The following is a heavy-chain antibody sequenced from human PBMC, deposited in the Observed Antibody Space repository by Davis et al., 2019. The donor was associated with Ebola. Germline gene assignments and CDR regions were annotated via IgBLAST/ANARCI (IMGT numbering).Heavy chain of an antibody. D-gene: IGHD1-26*01. CDR1: GFTFSSYA. V-gene: IGHV3-23*01. CDR3: AKDTSNIWFDV. Sequence: GGSLRLSCAASGFTFSSYAMTWVRQAPGKGLEWVSTISKSGRDTDYADSVKGRFTISRDNSRNTLYLQMNGLRVEDTAIYYCAKDTSNIWFDVWGQGTMVTVSS. CDR2: ISKSGRDT. J-gene: IGHJ3*01.